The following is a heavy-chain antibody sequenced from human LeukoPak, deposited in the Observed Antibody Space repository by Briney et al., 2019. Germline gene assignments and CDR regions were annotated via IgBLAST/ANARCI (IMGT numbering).Heavy chain of an antibody. CDR2: ISSSGTTM. V-gene: IGHV3-11*01. J-gene: IGHJ4*02. Sequence: TGGSLRLSCAASGFTFSDYYMSWIRQAPGKGLEWVSYISSSGTTMYYADSVKGRFTISRDNAKNSLYLQVNSLRVDDTAVYYSARGLYGGNTFDYWGQGTLVTVSS. CDR1: GFTFSDYY. D-gene: IGHD4-23*01. CDR3: ARGLYGGNTFDY.